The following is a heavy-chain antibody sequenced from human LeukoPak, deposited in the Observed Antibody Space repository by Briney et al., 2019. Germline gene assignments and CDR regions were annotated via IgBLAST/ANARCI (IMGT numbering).Heavy chain of an antibody. J-gene: IGHJ4*02. V-gene: IGHV3-23*01. D-gene: IGHD2-2*01. CDR1: GFTFSSYA. CDR2: ISGSGGST. CDR3: ARVGSPVPAAGFDY. Sequence: GGSLRLSCAASGFTFSSYAMSWVRQAPGKGLEWVSAISGSGGSTYYADTVKGRFTSSRDNSKNTLYLQMNSLRAEDTAVYYCARVGSPVPAAGFDYWGQGTLVTVSS.